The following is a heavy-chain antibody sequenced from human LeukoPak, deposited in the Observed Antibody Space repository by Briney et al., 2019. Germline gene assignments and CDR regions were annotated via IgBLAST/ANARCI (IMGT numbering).Heavy chain of an antibody. D-gene: IGHD1-20*01. Sequence: PGRSLRLSCTASGFTFGDYAMSWVRQAPGKGLEWVSAISGSGGSTYYADSVKGRFTISRDNSKNTLYLQMSSLRAEDTAVYYCAKPKDNSLYCFDYWGQGTLVTVSS. CDR3: AKPKDNSLYCFDY. J-gene: IGHJ4*02. CDR2: ISGSGGST. CDR1: GFTFGDYA. V-gene: IGHV3-23*01.